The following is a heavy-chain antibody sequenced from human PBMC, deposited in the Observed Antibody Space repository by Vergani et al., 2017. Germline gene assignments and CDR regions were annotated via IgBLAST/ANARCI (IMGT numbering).Heavy chain of an antibody. CDR2: ISWNSGRI. V-gene: IGHV3-9*01. D-gene: IGHD3-16*01. CDR3: AKDIVEGWGTYVFDY. CDR1: GFTFDDYA. J-gene: IGHJ4*02. Sequence: EVQLVESGGGLVQPGRSLRLSCAASGFTFDDYAMHWVRHAPGKGLEWVSGISWNSGRIGYVDSVKGRFPISRDNAKTSLYLQMNSLRAEDTALYYCAKDIVEGWGTYVFDYWGQGTLVTVSS.